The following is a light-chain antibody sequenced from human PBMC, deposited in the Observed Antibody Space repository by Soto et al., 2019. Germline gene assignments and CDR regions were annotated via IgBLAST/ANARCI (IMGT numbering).Light chain of an antibody. CDR2: GAS. CDR1: QCVSSSY. V-gene: IGKV3-20*01. J-gene: IGKJ4*01. Sequence: EIVLTQSPGTLSLSPGERDTISCRASQCVSSSYLAWYQQKPGQAPRLLIYGASSRATGIPDRFSGSGSGTDFTLTISRLEPEDFAVYYCQQYGSSRLTFGGGTKVDIK. CDR3: QQYGSSRLT.